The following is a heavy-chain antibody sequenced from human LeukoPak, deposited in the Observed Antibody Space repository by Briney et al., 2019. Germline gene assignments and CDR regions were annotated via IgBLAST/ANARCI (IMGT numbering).Heavy chain of an antibody. CDR2: FSCSGST. CDR1: GGSISSCTYS. J-gene: IGHJ6*03. Sequence: SETLSLTCSVSGGSISSCTYSWGWIRQPPGKGLEWIGSFSCSGSTYYNPSLKSRVTISVDTSKSQFSLKLSSVTAADTAVYYCARETSQKGAHYMDVWGKGTTVTISS. V-gene: IGHV4-39*07. CDR3: ARETSQKGAHYMDV. D-gene: IGHD3-16*01.